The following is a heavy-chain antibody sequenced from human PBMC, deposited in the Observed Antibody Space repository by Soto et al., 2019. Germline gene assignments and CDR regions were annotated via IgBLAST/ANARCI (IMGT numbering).Heavy chain of an antibody. CDR2: TFYRSKWYY. V-gene: IGHV6-1*01. CDR3: SRRLKLGADYYGMDV. CDR1: GDSVSSTSAA. D-gene: IGHD1-26*01. J-gene: IGHJ6*02. Sequence: SQTLSLTCAISGDSVSSTSAACNWIRQSPSRVLEWLGRTFYRSKWYYDYAVSVKSRITINPDTSKNQFSLQLNSVTPEDTAVYYSSRRLKLGADYYGMDVWGQGTTVTVSS.